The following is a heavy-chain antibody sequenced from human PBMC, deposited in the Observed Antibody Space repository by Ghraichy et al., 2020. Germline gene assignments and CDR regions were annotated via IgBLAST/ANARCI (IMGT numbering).Heavy chain of an antibody. CDR3: ATFPDVDVLLAATQYYFTY. Sequence: SQTISLTCTVSGGSMNNNVYWWGWIRQPPGKGLEYIGSIYYTGNTYYNPSLKSRVTISVDTSKNQFSLRVSSVTAADTAVYFCATFPDVDVLLAATQYYFTYWGQGPLVTVSS. J-gene: IGHJ4*02. D-gene: IGHD2-15*01. CDR1: GGSMNNNVYW. V-gene: IGHV4-39*01. CDR2: IYYTGNT.